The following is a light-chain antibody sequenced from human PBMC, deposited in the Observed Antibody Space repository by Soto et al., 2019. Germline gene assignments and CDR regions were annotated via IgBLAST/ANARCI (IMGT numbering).Light chain of an antibody. CDR3: QQCYSTLSIT. CDR2: AAS. CDR1: ESIARH. V-gene: IGKV1-39*01. J-gene: IGKJ5*01. Sequence: DIQMTQSPSSLSASVGDRVTITCRASESIARHLNWYQQKPGKAPKLLIYAASSLQNGVPSRFRGGGSGTDFTLTISNLQPEDFATYYCQQCYSTLSITFGQGTRLEIK.